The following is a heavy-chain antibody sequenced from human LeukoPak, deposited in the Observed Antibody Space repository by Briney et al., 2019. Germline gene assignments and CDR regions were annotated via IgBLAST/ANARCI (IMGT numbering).Heavy chain of an antibody. D-gene: IGHD3-3*01. CDR3: ARDHGITIFGVVTARNWFDP. V-gene: IGHV1-46*01. J-gene: IGHJ5*02. Sequence: ASVKVSCTASGYTFTSYYMHWVRQAPGQGLEWMGIINPSGGSTSYAQKFQGRVTMTRDMSTSTVYMELSSLRSEDTAVYYCARDHGITIFGVVTARNWFDPWGQGTLVTVSS. CDR1: GYTFTSYY. CDR2: INPSGGST.